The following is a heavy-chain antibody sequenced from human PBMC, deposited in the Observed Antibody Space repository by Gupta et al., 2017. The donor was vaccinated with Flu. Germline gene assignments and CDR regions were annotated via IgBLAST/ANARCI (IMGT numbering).Heavy chain of an antibody. CDR3: ATVDTAMAADY. D-gene: IGHD5-18*01. CDR1: GFTFSSYG. Sequence: QVQLVEPGGGVVPPGRSLSLSCAASGFTFSSYGMHWVRQAPGKGLEWVAVISYDGSNKYYADSVKGRFTISRDNSKNTLYLQMNSLRAEDTAVYYCATVDTAMAADYWSQGTLVTVSS. V-gene: IGHV3-30*03. CDR2: ISYDGSNK. J-gene: IGHJ4*02.